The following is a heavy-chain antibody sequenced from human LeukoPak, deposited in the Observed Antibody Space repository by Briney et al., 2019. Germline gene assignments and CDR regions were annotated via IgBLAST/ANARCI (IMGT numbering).Heavy chain of an antibody. CDR2: ISPSGGST. D-gene: IGHD1-26*01. V-gene: IGHV1-46*01. CDR3: ARQSTRLFNTGSYYPPPAYDY. CDR1: GYTFTSNY. J-gene: IGHJ4*02. Sequence: ASVKVSCKAFGYTFTSNYMHWVRQAPGQGPEWMGVISPSGGSTTYAQKFQGRVTLTRDMSTSTAYMELRSLRSDDTAVYYCARQSTRLFNTGSYYPPPAYDYWGQGTLVIVSS.